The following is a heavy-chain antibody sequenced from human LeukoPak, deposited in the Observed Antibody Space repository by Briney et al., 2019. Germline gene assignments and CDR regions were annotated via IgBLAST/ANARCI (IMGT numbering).Heavy chain of an antibody. V-gene: IGHV3-23*01. CDR1: GFTFSSYA. Sequence: GGSLRLSCAASGFTFSSYAMSWVRQAPGRGLEWVSGISGSGRSTYYADSVKGRVTISRDNSQNTLYLQMSSLRAEDTALYYCAKDVWDSSGSYSDYWGQGTLVTVSS. J-gene: IGHJ4*02. CDR2: ISGSGRST. CDR3: AKDVWDSSGSYSDY. D-gene: IGHD1-26*01.